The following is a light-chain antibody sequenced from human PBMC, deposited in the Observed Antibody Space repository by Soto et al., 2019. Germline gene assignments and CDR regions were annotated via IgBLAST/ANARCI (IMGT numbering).Light chain of an antibody. Sequence: DIVLTQSPGTLSLSPGEGATLSCRSSQDLGTDYLAWYQQKPGQAPTLLIFGASRRASGVPDRFTGSGSGTDFTLTVSRLEPEDLAVYYCQQHVDETITFGQGTRLAIX. CDR2: GAS. V-gene: IGKV3-20*01. CDR3: QQHVDETIT. CDR1: QDLGTDY. J-gene: IGKJ5*01.